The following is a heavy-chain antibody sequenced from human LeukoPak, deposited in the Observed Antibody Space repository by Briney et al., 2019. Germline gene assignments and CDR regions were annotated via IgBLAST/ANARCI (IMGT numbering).Heavy chain of an antibody. D-gene: IGHD6-19*01. CDR3: ARDMKGNPKQWLDY. CDR2: IKQDGSEK. V-gene: IGHV3-7*01. J-gene: IGHJ4*02. CDR1: GFTFSSYW. Sequence: TGGSLRLSCAASGFTFSSYWMSWVRQAPGKGLEWVANIKQDGSEKYYVDSVKGRFTISRDNAKNTLYLQMNSLRAEDTAVYYCARDMKGNPKQWLDYWGQGTLVTVSS.